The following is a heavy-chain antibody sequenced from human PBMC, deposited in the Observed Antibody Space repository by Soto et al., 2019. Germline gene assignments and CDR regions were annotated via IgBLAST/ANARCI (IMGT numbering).Heavy chain of an antibody. Sequence: QLQLQESGPGLVKPSETLSLTCTVSGDSISSSSYYWGWIRQPPGKGLEWIGSIYYSGSTYYNPSLKSRVTISVDTSKNQFSLRLSSVTAADTAVYYCARRIAAEPYSFDYWGQGTLVTVSS. CDR3: ARRIAAEPYSFDY. J-gene: IGHJ4*02. V-gene: IGHV4-39*01. D-gene: IGHD6-13*01. CDR2: IYYSGST. CDR1: GDSISSSSYY.